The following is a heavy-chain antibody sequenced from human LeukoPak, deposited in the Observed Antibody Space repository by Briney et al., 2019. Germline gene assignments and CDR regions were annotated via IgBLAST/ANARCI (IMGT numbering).Heavy chain of an antibody. D-gene: IGHD3-10*01. CDR3: ARGRGSGSYGYYYYMDV. J-gene: IGHJ6*03. V-gene: IGHV1-24*01. Sequence: ASVKVSCKVSGYTLTELSMHWVRQAPGKGLEWMGGFDPEDGETIYAQKFQGRVTITADESTSTAYMELSSLRSEDTAVYYCARGRGSGSYGYYYYMDVWGKGTTVTISS. CDR2: FDPEDGET. CDR1: GYTLTELS.